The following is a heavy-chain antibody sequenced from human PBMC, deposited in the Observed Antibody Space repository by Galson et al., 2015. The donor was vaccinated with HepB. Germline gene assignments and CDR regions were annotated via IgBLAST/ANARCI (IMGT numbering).Heavy chain of an antibody. CDR3: ARAGDAFDI. D-gene: IGHD7-27*01. Sequence: SLRLSCAASGFTFSKYAMSWVRQAPGKGLEWVSTISDSGSTYYTDSVKGRFTISRDNSKNTLYLQMNSLRAEDTAVYYCARAGDAFDIWGQGTMVTVSS. CDR2: ISDSGST. V-gene: IGHV3-23*01. CDR1: GFTFSKYA. J-gene: IGHJ3*02.